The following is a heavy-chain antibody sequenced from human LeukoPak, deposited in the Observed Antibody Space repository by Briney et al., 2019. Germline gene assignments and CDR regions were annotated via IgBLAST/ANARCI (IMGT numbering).Heavy chain of an antibody. CDR1: GYTFTGYY. V-gene: IGHV1-2*02. CDR3: ARAPVSGSYSDAFDI. Sequence: ASVKVSCKASGYTFTGYYMHWVRQAPGQGLEWMGWTNPNSGGTNYAQKFQGRVTMTRDTSISTAYMELSRLGSDDTAVYYCARAPVSGSYSDAFDIWGQGTMVTVSS. D-gene: IGHD1-26*01. CDR2: TNPNSGGT. J-gene: IGHJ3*02.